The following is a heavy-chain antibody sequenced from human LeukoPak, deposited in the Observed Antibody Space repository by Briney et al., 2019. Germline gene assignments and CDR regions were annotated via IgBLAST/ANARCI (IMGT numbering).Heavy chain of an antibody. CDR3: ARCIAAAGYYYMDV. CDR1: GYTFTGYY. Sequence: ASVKVSCKASGYTFTGYYMHWVRQAPGQGLEWMGWINPNSGGTNYAQKFQGRVIMTRDTSISTAYMELSRLRSDDTAVYYCARCIAAAGYYYMDVWGKGTTVTVSS. CDR2: INPNSGGT. V-gene: IGHV1-2*02. J-gene: IGHJ6*03. D-gene: IGHD6-13*01.